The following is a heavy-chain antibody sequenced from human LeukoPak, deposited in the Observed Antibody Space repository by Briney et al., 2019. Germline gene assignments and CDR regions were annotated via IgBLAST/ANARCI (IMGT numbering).Heavy chain of an antibody. Sequence: GASVKVSCKASGYTFTSYDINWVRQATGQGLEWMGWMNPNSGNTGYAQKFQGRVTITRDTSISTAYMELSSLRSEDTAVYYCARGRASAGGYSGYDWGDWFDPWGQGTLVTVSS. CDR1: GYTFTSYD. CDR2: MNPNSGNT. D-gene: IGHD5-12*01. V-gene: IGHV1-8*03. CDR3: ARGRASAGGYSGYDWGDWFDP. J-gene: IGHJ5*02.